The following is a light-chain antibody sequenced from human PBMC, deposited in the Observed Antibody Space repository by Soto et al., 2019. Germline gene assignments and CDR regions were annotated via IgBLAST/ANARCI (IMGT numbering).Light chain of an antibody. CDR3: QQYNSWPLT. Sequence: EIVMTQSPATLSVSPVERATLSCRASQSVSSNLAWYQQKPGQAPRLLIYGASTRATGIPARFSGSGSGTEFTLTISSLQSEDFAVYYCQQYNSWPLTFGGGTKV. CDR1: QSVSSN. J-gene: IGKJ4*01. V-gene: IGKV3-15*01. CDR2: GAS.